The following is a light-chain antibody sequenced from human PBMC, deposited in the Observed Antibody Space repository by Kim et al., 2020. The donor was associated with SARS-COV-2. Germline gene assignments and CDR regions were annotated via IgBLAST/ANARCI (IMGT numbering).Light chain of an antibody. J-gene: IGLJ2*01. CDR2: DVN. V-gene: IGLV2-14*03. CDR1: SSDIGGYNF. CDR3: SSYTASSTLA. Sequence: GQSITTSCTGTSSDIGGYNFVSWYQQHPGKAPKLMIHDVNKRPSGVSNRFSGSKSGNTASLTVSGLQAEDEADYYCSSYTASSTLAFGGGTQLTVL.